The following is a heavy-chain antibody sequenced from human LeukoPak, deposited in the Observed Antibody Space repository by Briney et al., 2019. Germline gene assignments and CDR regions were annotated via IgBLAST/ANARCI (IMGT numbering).Heavy chain of an antibody. CDR1: GGSVSSGSYY. V-gene: IGHV4-61*01. J-gene: IGHJ5*02. CDR2: IYYSGST. Sequence: SETLSLTCTVSGGSVSSGSYYWSWIRQPPGKGLEWIGYIYYSGSTNYNPSLKSRVTISVDTSKNQFSLKLSSVTAADTAVYYCARHSAMVPGRFDPWGQGTLVTVSS. CDR3: ARHSAMVPGRFDP. D-gene: IGHD5-18*01.